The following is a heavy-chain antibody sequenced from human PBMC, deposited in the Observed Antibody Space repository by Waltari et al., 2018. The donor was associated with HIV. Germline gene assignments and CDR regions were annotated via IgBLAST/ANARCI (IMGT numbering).Heavy chain of an antibody. CDR2: IKSKTDGGTT. CDR1: GFTFNNAW. J-gene: IGHJ5*02. D-gene: IGHD3-22*01. Sequence: EVQLVESGGGLVKTGGSLRLSCAASGFTFNNAWMSCVRQAPGKGLEWVGRIKSKTDGGTTDYAAPVKGRFTISRDDSKNTLYLQMNSLKTEDTAVYYCTTDSGHYDSSGYYLSWGQGTLVTVSS. CDR3: TTDSGHYDSSGYYLS. V-gene: IGHV3-15*01.